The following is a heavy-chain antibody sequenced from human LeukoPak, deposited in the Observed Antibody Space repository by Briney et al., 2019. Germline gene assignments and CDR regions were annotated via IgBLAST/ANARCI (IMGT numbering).Heavy chain of an antibody. CDR2: ISGSGDST. D-gene: IGHD6-19*01. Sequence: GGSLRLSCAASGFTFSNHAMSWVRQAPGKGLEWVSGISGSGDSTYYADSVKGRFTISRGNSKNTLYLQMNNLRAEDTAVYYCAKRLYSSGGDYFDYWGQGTLLTVSS. CDR3: AKRLYSSGGDYFDY. CDR1: GFTFSNHA. J-gene: IGHJ4*02. V-gene: IGHV3-23*01.